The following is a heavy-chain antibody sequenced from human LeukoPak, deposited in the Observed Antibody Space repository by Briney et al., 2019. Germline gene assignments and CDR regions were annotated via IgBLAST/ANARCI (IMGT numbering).Heavy chain of an antibody. Sequence: SETLSLTCSVSGGSISSYNWNWIRQPAGKGLEWIGRIYTSGSTNDNPSLKSRVTMSVDTSKNQFSLKLSSVTAVDTAVYYCTRGAAGMDVWGQGTTVIVFS. V-gene: IGHV4-4*07. CDR2: IYTSGST. CDR3: TRGAAGMDV. J-gene: IGHJ6*02. D-gene: IGHD6-25*01. CDR1: GGSISSYN.